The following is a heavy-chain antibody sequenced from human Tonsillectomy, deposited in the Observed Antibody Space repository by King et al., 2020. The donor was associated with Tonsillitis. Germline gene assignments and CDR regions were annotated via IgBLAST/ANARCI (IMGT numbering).Heavy chain of an antibody. J-gene: IGHJ5*02. CDR1: GGPITGYF. CDR2: AFNNGHT. D-gene: IGHD1-1*01. Sequence: QLHESGPRLVKPSETLSLTCTVSGGPITGYFWTWIRQPPGKELEWVGYAFNNGHTNYNPSLKSRVTISIEPSKSQLSLNLTSVTAADTAVYFCARGIATTGWYDPWGQGTLVTVSS. CDR3: ARGIATTGWYDP. V-gene: IGHV4-59*01.